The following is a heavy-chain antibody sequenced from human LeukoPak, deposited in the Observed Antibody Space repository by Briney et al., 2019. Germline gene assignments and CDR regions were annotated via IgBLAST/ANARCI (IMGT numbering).Heavy chain of an antibody. V-gene: IGHV3-49*04. CDR1: GFSFDTYA. J-gene: IGHJ4*02. CDR2: NRVKYYHGTP. CDR3: CRHGFGNTLEF. D-gene: IGHD1-14*01. Sequence: PGGSRRLSWATSGFSFDTYALNWVRHAPGKGLEWVGHNRVKYYHGTPEYAAAVKARFTIPRDDHKNIVYLQKNSLKIEDTAIYYCCRHGFGNTLEFWGQGTLVNVFS.